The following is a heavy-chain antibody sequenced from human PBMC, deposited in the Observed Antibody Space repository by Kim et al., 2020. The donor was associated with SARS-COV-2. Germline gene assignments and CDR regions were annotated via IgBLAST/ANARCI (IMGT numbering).Heavy chain of an antibody. CDR1: GGSISSYFYY. V-gene: IGHV4-39*01. D-gene: IGHD3-9*01. CDR2: IYYSGSP. CDR3: ARQNYPIISTGWYFVS. Sequence: SETLSLTCSVSGGSISSYFYYWAWIRQAPGKGLEWIASIYYSGSPLYNSSLKSRVTISADTSNEEFSLRMRSVTASDTAVYFCARQNYPIISTGWYFVS. J-gene: IGHJ4*01.